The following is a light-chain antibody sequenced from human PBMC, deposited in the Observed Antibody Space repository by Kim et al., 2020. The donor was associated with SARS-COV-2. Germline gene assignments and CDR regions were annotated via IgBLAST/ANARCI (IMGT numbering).Light chain of an antibody. CDR1: SSDVGGYKY. CDR2: DVS. Sequence: GQPITISCTGTSSDVGGYKYVSWYQQHPGKAPRLMIYDVSNRPSGVSNRFSGSKSGNTASLTISGLQAEDEATYYCSSYTTTSSYVFGTGTKVTVL. V-gene: IGLV2-14*03. CDR3: SSYTTTSSYV. J-gene: IGLJ1*01.